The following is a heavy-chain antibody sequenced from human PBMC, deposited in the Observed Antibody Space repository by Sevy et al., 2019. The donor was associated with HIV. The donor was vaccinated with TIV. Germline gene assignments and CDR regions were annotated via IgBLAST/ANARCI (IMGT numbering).Heavy chain of an antibody. CDR3: ARGGNRYNWNADYFDY. Sequence: ASVKVSCKASGYTFTSYGISWVRQAPGQGLEWMGWISAYNGNTNNAQKLQGRVTMTTETSTSTAYMELRSLRSDDTAVYYCARGGNRYNWNADYFDYWGQGTLVTVSS. CDR1: GYTFTSYG. D-gene: IGHD1-1*01. J-gene: IGHJ4*02. CDR2: ISAYNGNT. V-gene: IGHV1-18*01.